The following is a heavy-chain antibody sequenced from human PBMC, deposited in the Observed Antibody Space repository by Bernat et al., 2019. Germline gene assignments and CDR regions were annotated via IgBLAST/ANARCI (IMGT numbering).Heavy chain of an antibody. V-gene: IGHV1-18*01. Sequence: QVQLVQSGAEVKKPGASVKVSCKASGYTFTSYGISWVRQAPGQGLEWMGWINAGNGNTKYSQKFQGRVTITRDTSASTAYMELSSLRSEDTAVYYCARGSLSRGGSCCVNYWGQGTLVTVSS. CDR2: INAGNGNT. CDR1: GYTFTSYG. CDR3: ARGSLSRGGSCCVNY. J-gene: IGHJ4*02. D-gene: IGHD2-15*01.